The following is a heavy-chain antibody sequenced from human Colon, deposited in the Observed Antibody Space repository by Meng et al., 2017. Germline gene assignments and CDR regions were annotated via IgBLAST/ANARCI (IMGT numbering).Heavy chain of an antibody. V-gene: IGHV3-7*01. J-gene: IGHJ2*01. CDR2: IKPDGSEI. Sequence: GGSLRLSCAASGFNFNLYWISWVRQAPGKGPEWVANIKPDGSEIYYVDSVKGRFTISRDNTKNSVYLQMNSLRAEDTAVYYCARDNWAKWYFDLWGRGTLVTVSS. CDR3: ARDNWAKWYFDL. CDR1: GFNFNLYW. D-gene: IGHD7-27*01.